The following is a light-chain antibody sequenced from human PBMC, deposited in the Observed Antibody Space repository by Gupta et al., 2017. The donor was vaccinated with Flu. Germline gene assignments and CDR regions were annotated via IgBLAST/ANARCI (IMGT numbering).Light chain of an antibody. V-gene: IGKV3-20*01. CDR3: QQYGSSPRT. CDR2: GAS. Sequence: GTSSLSPGERATLCCRASQTLRSSDLGWYQQKPGQSPRFLIYGASNRVSGVPDRFSASGSGTDFTLTINKLEPEDFAVYFCQQYGSSPRTFGQGTKVEVK. J-gene: IGKJ1*01. CDR1: QTLRSSD.